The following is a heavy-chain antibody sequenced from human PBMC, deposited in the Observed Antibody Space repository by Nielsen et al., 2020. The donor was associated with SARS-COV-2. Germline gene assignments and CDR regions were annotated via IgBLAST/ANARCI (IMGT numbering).Heavy chain of an antibody. V-gene: IGHV4-39*07. CDR3: ARDAGYSSN. CDR2: IYYSGST. Sequence: SETLSLTCTVSGGSISSSSYYWGWIRQPPGKGLEWIGSIYYSGSTYYNPSLKSRVTISVDTSKNQFSLKLSSVTAADTAVYYCARDAGYSSNWGQGTLVTVSS. CDR1: GGSISSSSYY. J-gene: IGHJ4*02. D-gene: IGHD6-13*01.